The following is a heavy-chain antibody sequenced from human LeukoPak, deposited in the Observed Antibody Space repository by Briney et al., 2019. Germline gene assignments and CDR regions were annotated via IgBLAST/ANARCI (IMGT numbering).Heavy chain of an antibody. CDR1: GGSISSYY. D-gene: IGHD6-19*01. CDR2: IYTNGST. Sequence: SETLSLTCTVSGGSISSYYWSWIRQPAGKGLEWIGRIYTNGSTNYNPSLKSRVTMSVDTSKNQFSLKLSSVTAADTAVYYCARMGEQWLNFDYWGQGTLVTVSS. J-gene: IGHJ4*02. CDR3: ARMGEQWLNFDY. V-gene: IGHV4-4*07.